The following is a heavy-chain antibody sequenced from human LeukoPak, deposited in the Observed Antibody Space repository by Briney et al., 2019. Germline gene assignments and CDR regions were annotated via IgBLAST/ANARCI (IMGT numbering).Heavy chain of an antibody. Sequence: GRSLRLSCAASGFTFSSYGMHWVRQAPGKGLEWVAVIWYDGSNKYYADSVKGRFTISRDNSKNTLYLQMNSLRAEDTAVYYCARGDFWSGYPMSGSGMDVWGQGTTVTVSS. CDR3: ARGDFWSGYPMSGSGMDV. CDR2: IWYDGSNK. D-gene: IGHD3-3*01. CDR1: GFTFSSYG. J-gene: IGHJ6*02. V-gene: IGHV3-33*01.